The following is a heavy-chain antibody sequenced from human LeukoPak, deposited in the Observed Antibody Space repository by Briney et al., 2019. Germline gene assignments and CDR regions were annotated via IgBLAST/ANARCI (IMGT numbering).Heavy chain of an antibody. Sequence: PGGSLRLSCAASGFTFSSYAMHWVRQAPGKGLEWVAVISYDGSNKYYADSVKGRFTISRDNSKNTLYLQMNSLRAEDTAVYYCARDLGYCSSTSCLYNWFDPWGQGTLVTVSS. CDR1: GFTFSSYA. D-gene: IGHD2-2*01. J-gene: IGHJ5*02. CDR2: ISYDGSNK. CDR3: ARDLGYCSSTSCLYNWFDP. V-gene: IGHV3-30-3*01.